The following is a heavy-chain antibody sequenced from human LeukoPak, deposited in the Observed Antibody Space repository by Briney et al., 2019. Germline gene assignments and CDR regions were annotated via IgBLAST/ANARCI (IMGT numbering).Heavy chain of an antibody. CDR3: ARFRGVITSNNWFDP. CDR1: GGTFSSYA. Sequence: GASVKVSCKASGGTFSSYAISWVRQAPGQGLEWMGGIIPIFGTANYAQKFQGRVTITTDESTSTAYMELSSLRSEDTAVYYCARFRGVITSNNWFDPRGQGTLVTVSS. J-gene: IGHJ5*02. V-gene: IGHV1-69*05. CDR2: IIPIFGTA. D-gene: IGHD1-14*01.